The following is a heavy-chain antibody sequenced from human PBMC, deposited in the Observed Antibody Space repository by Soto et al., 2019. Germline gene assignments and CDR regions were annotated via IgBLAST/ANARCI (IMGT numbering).Heavy chain of an antibody. CDR1: GFIFDDYA. Sequence: EVQLVESGGGLVQPGRSLRLSCAASGFIFDDYAIHWVRQAPGKGLEWVSGISWSGHSIGYAESVKGRFTISRDNAKNSLSLQMNSLRPEDTALYYCVKDKNDIVTESLHYWGQGTLVTVSS. D-gene: IGHD3-9*01. CDR3: VKDKNDIVTESLHY. V-gene: IGHV3-9*01. J-gene: IGHJ4*02. CDR2: ISWSGHSI.